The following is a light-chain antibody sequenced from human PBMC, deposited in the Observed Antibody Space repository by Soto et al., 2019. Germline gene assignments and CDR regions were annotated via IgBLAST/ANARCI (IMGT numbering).Light chain of an antibody. J-gene: IGKJ5*01. CDR3: RQYDSYPLT. Sequence: DIQMTQSPSTLSASVGDRVTITCRASQTISTLLAWYQQKPGRAPTLLIYKASTLESGFPSRFSGSGSDTYLPLPISRLRPDDFATYYCRQYDSYPLTFGQGTRLEIK. CDR1: QTISTL. V-gene: IGKV1-5*03. CDR2: KAS.